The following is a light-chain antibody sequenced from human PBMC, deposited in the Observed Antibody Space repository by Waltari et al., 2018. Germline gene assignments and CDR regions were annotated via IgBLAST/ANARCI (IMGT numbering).Light chain of an antibody. CDR1: QDIVNW. V-gene: IGKV1-5*03. Sequence: DAQMTQSPSTLSASVGDRVTITCRASQDIVNWLAWYQQKPGKAPNLLIYQASSLQSGVPSRFSGGGSGTEFTLTISSLQPDDFATYYCQQYNSYSRTFGQGTKVE. CDR2: QAS. J-gene: IGKJ1*01. CDR3: QQYNSYSRT.